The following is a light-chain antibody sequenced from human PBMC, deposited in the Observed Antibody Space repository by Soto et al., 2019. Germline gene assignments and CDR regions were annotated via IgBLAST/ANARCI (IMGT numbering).Light chain of an antibody. CDR2: DAS. J-gene: IGKJ4*01. CDR3: QQCRNWPLT. Sequence: EIVMTQSPATLSASPGEGATLSCKAGQNVYNNLAWYQQRPGQPPRLLLYDASTRAIGISARFGGSGYGTEFTRTISSLQSEDFAVYFCQQCRNWPLTCGGGTKVEIK. V-gene: IGKV3-15*01. CDR1: QNVYNN.